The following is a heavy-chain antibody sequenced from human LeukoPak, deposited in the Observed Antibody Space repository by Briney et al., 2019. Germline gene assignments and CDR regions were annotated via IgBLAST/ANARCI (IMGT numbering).Heavy chain of an antibody. J-gene: IGHJ4*02. CDR1: GFVFSTYA. Sequence: GGSLRLSCAASGFVFSTYAMSWVRQAPGRGLEWVSGISGSGASAYSANSVKGRFTISRDNSKNTLDLQMNSLRAEDTAIYYCVKDRYSSAYYFENWGQGTLVTVSS. CDR3: VKDRYSSAYYFEN. CDR2: ISGSGASA. D-gene: IGHD5-18*01. V-gene: IGHV3-23*01.